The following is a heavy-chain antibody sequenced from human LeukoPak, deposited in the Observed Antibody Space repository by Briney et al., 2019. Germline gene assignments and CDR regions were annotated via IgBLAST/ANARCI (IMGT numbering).Heavy chain of an antibody. CDR2: IYYSGST. D-gene: IGHD3-10*01. Sequence: PSETLSLTCTVSGGSISSSSYYWGWIRQPPGKGLEWIGSIYYSGSTYYNPSLKSRVTISVDTSKNQFSLKLSSVTAADTAVYYCARSPWYYYGSGSYYRGSWFDPWGQGTLVTVSS. CDR1: GGSISSSSYY. J-gene: IGHJ5*02. V-gene: IGHV4-39*07. CDR3: ARSPWYYYGSGSYYRGSWFDP.